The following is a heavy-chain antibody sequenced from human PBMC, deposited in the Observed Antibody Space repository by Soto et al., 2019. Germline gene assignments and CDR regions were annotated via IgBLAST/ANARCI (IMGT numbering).Heavy chain of an antibody. Sequence: QVQLVQSGAEVKNPGSSVKVSCKTSGGTFSNYGISWVRQAPGQGLEWMGGIIPLFATTNYAQKFQGRVTITADESTGAADLGIRRRRSEHKAMYYCARGRRNYGDSGSYLAAQAEFAMWRQGTMVIVS. CDR2: IIPLFATT. J-gene: IGHJ3*02. CDR1: GGTFSNYG. CDR3: ARGRRNYGDSGSYLAAQAEFAM. D-gene: IGHD3-3*01. V-gene: IGHV1-69*01.